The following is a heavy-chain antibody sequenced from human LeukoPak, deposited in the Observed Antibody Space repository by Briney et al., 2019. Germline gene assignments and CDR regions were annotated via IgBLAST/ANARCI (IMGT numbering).Heavy chain of an antibody. J-gene: IGHJ4*02. Sequence: PGGSLRLSCTASGFTLSNYGMHWVRQAPGKGLEYVSAIGSNGANTYYANSVWGRFTISRDTSKNTLYLQMGSLRAEDMAVYFCARWSGANDCWGQGSLVTVSS. D-gene: IGHD1-26*01. CDR2: IGSNGANT. CDR1: GFTLSNYG. CDR3: ARWSGANDC. V-gene: IGHV3-64*01.